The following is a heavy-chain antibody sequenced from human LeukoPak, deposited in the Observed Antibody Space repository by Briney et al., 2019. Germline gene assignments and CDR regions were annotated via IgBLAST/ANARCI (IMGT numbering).Heavy chain of an antibody. V-gene: IGHV4-34*01. Sequence: PSETLSLTCAVYGGSFSGYYWSWIRQPPGKGLEWIGEINHSGSTNYNPSLKSRVTISVDTSKNQFSLKLSSVTAADTAVYYCASGTPIFCGSPAGKNNWGQGTRVT. CDR1: GGSFSGYY. CDR2: INHSGST. D-gene: IGHD3-3*01. J-gene: IGHJ4*02. CDR3: ASGTPIFCGSPAGKNN.